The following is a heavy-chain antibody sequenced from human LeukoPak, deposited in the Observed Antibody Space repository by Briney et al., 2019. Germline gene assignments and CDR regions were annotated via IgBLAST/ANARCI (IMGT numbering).Heavy chain of an antibody. D-gene: IGHD1-26*01. Sequence: KPSETLSLTCAVYGGSFSGYYWSWIRQPPGKGLEWIGEINHSGSTNYNPSLKSRVTISVDTSKNQFSLKLSSVTAADTAVYYCARGVSGSYGGGYWGQGTLVNVSS. J-gene: IGHJ4*02. CDR3: ARGVSGSYGGGY. CDR2: INHSGST. V-gene: IGHV4-34*01. CDR1: GGSFSGYY.